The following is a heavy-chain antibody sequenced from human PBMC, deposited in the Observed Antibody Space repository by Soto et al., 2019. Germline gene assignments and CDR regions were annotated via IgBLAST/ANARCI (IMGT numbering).Heavy chain of an antibody. CDR2: IYYSGTT. J-gene: IGHJ4*02. Sequence: QVQLQESGPGLVKPSQTLSLTCTVSGGSISSGGYSWIWIRQHPGKGLEWIGYIYYSGTTYYNPSLKSRVTISVDTSKNQFSLDLSSVTAADTAVYYCAREGDCTNGVCYDYWGQGTLVSVSS. CDR1: GGSISSGGYS. CDR3: AREGDCTNGVCYDY. V-gene: IGHV4-31*03. D-gene: IGHD2-8*01.